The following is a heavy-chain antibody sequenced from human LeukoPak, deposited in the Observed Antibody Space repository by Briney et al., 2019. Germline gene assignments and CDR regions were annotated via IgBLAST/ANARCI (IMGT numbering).Heavy chain of an antibody. V-gene: IGHV3-30*04. D-gene: IGHD2-2*01. CDR3: ARDLVPAAA. CDR1: GFTFSSYA. J-gene: IGHJ5*02. Sequence: PGGSLRLSCAASGFTFSSYAMHWVRQAPGKGLEWVAVISYDGSNKYYADSVKGRFTISRDNSKNTLYLQMNSLRAEDTAVYYCARDLVPAAAWGQGTLVTVSS. CDR2: ISYDGSNK.